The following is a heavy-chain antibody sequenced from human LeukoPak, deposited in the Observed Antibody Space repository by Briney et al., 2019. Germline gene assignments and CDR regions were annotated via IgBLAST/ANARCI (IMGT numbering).Heavy chain of an antibody. V-gene: IGHV4-59*12. CDR1: GGSISSYY. D-gene: IGHD1-26*01. Sequence: PSETLSLTCTVSGGSISSYYWSWIRQPPGKGLEWIGYIYYSGSTNYNPSLKSRVTISVDTSKNQFSLKLSSVTAADTAVYYCASDHSSASYTYYYYYMDVWGKGTTVTVSS. CDR2: IYYSGST. J-gene: IGHJ6*03. CDR3: ASDHSSASYTYYYYYMDV.